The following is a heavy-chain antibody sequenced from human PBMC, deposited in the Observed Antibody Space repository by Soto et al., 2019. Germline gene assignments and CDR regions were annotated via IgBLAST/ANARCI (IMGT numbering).Heavy chain of an antibody. CDR1: GYTFTSYG. CDR2: ISAYSGNT. Sequence: ASVKVSCKASGYTFTSYGISWVRQAPGQGLEWMGWISAYSGNTNYAQKLQGRVTMTTDTSTSTAYMELRSLRSDDTAVYYCARDGDIVVVVAATHRSWFDPWGQGTLVTVSS. V-gene: IGHV1-18*01. J-gene: IGHJ5*02. D-gene: IGHD2-15*01. CDR3: ARDGDIVVVVAATHRSWFDP.